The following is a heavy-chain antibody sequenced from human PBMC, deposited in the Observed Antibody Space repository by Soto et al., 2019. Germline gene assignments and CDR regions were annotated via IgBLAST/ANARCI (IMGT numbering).Heavy chain of an antibody. Sequence: SVKVSCKASGGTFSSYAISWVRQAPGQGLEWMGGIIPIFGTANYAQKFQGRVTITADESTSTAYMELSSLRSEDTAVYYCARDLSGTAGPNWFDPWGQGTLVTVSS. D-gene: IGHD1-1*01. CDR1: GGTFSSYA. V-gene: IGHV1-69*13. CDR2: IIPIFGTA. CDR3: ARDLSGTAGPNWFDP. J-gene: IGHJ5*02.